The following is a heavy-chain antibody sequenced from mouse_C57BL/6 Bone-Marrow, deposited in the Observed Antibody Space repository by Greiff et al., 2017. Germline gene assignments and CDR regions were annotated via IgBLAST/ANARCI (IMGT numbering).Heavy chain of an antibody. V-gene: IGHV1-82*01. CDR1: GYAFSSSW. CDR2: IYPGDGDT. Sequence: QVQLQQSGPELVKPGASVKISCKASGYAFSSSWMNWVKQRPGKGLEWIGRIYPGDGDTNYNGKFKGKATLTADKSSSTAYMQLNSLTSEDSAVYYGARDGNSAWFAYGGQGTLVTVSA. CDR3: ARDGNSAWFAY. D-gene: IGHD2-1*01. J-gene: IGHJ3*01.